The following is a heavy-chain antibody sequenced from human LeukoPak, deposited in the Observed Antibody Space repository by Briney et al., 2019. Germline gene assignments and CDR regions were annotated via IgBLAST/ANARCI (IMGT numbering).Heavy chain of an antibody. D-gene: IGHD2-21*02. CDR2: ISGYTGKT. J-gene: IGHJ4*02. CDR1: GYSFNDYG. V-gene: IGHV1-18*01. Sequence: ASVKVSCKGSGYSFNDYGISWVRQAPGQGLEWMGWISGYTGKTNYAQKFQGRVTMTTDTSTTTVHMELRCLRSDDTAAYYCARAPGSSDWVPMFDYWGQGTQVTVSS. CDR3: ARAPGSSDWVPMFDY.